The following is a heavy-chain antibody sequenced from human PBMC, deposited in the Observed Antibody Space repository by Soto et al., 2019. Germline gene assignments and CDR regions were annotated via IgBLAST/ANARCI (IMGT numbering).Heavy chain of an antibody. D-gene: IGHD4-4*01. J-gene: IGHJ5*02. V-gene: IGHV4-31*03. CDR3: ARKRTTEFDP. CDR2: IYHSGST. CDR1: GGSISSAGHY. Sequence: SETLSLTCTVSGGSISSAGHYWSWIRQHPGKGLEWIGYIYHSGSTYYNPSLKSRLTISVDTSKNQFSLKLSSVTAADTAMYYCARKRTTEFDPWGQGTLVTVSS.